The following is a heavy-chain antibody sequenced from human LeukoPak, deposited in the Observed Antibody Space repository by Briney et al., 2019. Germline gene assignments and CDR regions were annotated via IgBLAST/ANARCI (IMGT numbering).Heavy chain of an antibody. Sequence: PSETLSLTCTVSGGSISSSAYHWGGIRQPPGKGLEWIGSIHYSGSTYYNPSLKSRVTISVRTSKNQFSLKLSSVTAADTAVYYCARVWIAVAGTNWFDPWGQGTLATVSS. CDR1: GGSISSSAYH. D-gene: IGHD6-19*01. CDR2: IHYSGST. CDR3: ARVWIAVAGTNWFDP. J-gene: IGHJ5*02. V-gene: IGHV4-39*01.